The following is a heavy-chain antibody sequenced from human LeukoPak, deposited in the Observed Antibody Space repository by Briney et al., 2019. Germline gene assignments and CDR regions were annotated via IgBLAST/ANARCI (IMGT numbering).Heavy chain of an antibody. CDR2: ISSSGSTI. V-gene: IGHV3-11*01. Sequence: GGSLRLSCAASGFTFSDYYMSWIRQAPGKGLEWVSYISSSGSTIYYADSVKGRFTISRDSAKNSLYLQMNSLRAEDTAVYYCARLRFLEWLPTYFDYWGQGTLVTVSS. CDR3: ARLRFLEWLPTYFDY. CDR1: GFTFSDYY. D-gene: IGHD3-3*01. J-gene: IGHJ4*02.